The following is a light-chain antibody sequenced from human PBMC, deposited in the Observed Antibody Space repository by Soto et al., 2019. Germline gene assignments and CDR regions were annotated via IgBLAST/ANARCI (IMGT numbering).Light chain of an antibody. CDR1: SSNIGSNY. Sequence: QSVLTQPPSASRTPGQRVTISCSGSSSNIGSNYVYWYQQLPGTAPKLLIYRNNQRPSGVPDRFSGSKSGTSASLAISGLRSEDEADYYCAAWDGSLSGRVFGTGTKVTVL. J-gene: IGLJ1*01. V-gene: IGLV1-47*01. CDR3: AAWDGSLSGRV. CDR2: RNN.